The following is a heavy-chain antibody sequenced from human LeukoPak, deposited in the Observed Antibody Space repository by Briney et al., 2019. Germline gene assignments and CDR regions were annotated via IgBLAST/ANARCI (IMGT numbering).Heavy chain of an antibody. V-gene: IGHV1-18*04. D-gene: IGHD3-22*01. Sequence: GASVKVSCKASGYTFTGYYMHWVRQAPGQGLEWMGWISAYNGNTNYAQKLQGRVTMTTDTSTSTAYMELRSLRSDDTAVYYCARAYYYDSSGYSVYWGQGTLVTVSS. J-gene: IGHJ4*02. CDR2: ISAYNGNT. CDR1: GYTFTGYY. CDR3: ARAYYYDSSGYSVY.